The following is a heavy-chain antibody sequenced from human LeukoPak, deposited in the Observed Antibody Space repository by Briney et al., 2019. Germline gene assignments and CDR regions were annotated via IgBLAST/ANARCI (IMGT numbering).Heavy chain of an antibody. CDR3: ARVYSSSWYSVDYYYYYGMDV. Sequence: SVKVSCKASGGTFSSYAISWVRQAPGQGLEWMGGIIPIFGTANYAQKFQGRVTITTDESTSTAYMELSSLRSEDTAVYYCARVYSSSWYSVDYYYYYGMDVWGQGTTVTVSS. CDR1: GGTFSSYA. CDR2: IIPIFGTA. V-gene: IGHV1-69*05. J-gene: IGHJ6*02. D-gene: IGHD6-13*01.